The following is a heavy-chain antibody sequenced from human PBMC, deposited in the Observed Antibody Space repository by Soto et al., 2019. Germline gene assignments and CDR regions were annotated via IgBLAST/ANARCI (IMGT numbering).Heavy chain of an antibody. J-gene: IGHJ4*02. D-gene: IGHD3-16*01. CDR2: MYYSGAT. V-gene: IGHV4-59*05. CDR3: ARHAAYDSVWGKSDGSDY. Sequence: SETLSLTCSVSGASIRSYYWHWIRQPPGKGLEWIGSMYYSGATYHNPSLQSRVTISVDTSKNQFSLHLSSVTAADTAVYYCARHAAYDSVWGKSDGSDYWGQGTLVTVSS. CDR1: GASIRSYY.